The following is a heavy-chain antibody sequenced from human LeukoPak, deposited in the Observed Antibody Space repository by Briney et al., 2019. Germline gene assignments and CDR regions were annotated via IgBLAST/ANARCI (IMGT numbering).Heavy chain of an antibody. CDR1: CGSISSSSYY. Sequence: PSETLSLTCTVSCGSISSSSYYWGWIRQPPGKGLEWIGSIYYSGSTYYNPSLKSRVTISVDTSKNQSSLKLSPVTAADTAVDYCASTERGYSYGAFDYWGQETLVTVSS. J-gene: IGHJ4*02. CDR3: ASTERGYSYGAFDY. CDR2: IYYSGST. D-gene: IGHD5-18*01. V-gene: IGHV4-39*01.